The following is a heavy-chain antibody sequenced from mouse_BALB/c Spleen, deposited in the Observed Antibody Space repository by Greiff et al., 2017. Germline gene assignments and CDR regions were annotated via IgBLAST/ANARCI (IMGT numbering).Heavy chain of an antibody. CDR1: GFNIKDTY. D-gene: IGHD2-1*01. CDR2: IDPANGNT. Sequence: EVQLQQSGAELVKPGASVKLSCTASGFNIKDTYMHWVKQRPEQGLEWIGRIDPANGNTKYDPKFQGKATITADTSSNTAYLQLSSLTSEDTAVYYCARRRAYGNLSAMDYWGQGTSVTVSS. CDR3: ARRRAYGNLSAMDY. V-gene: IGHV14-3*02. J-gene: IGHJ4*01.